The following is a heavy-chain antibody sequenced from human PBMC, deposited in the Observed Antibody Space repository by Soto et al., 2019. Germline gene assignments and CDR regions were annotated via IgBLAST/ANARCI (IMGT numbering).Heavy chain of an antibody. V-gene: IGHV3-21*01. CDR1: GFTFSSYS. CDR3: ARDKVTAIRYYYGMDV. Sequence: PGGSLRLSCSASGFTFSSYSMNWVRQAQGKGLEWVSSISSSSSYIYYADSVKGRFTISRDNAKNSLYLQMNSLRAEDTAVYYCARDKVTAIRYYYGMDVWGQGTTVTVSS. J-gene: IGHJ6*02. D-gene: IGHD2-21*02. CDR2: ISSSSSYI.